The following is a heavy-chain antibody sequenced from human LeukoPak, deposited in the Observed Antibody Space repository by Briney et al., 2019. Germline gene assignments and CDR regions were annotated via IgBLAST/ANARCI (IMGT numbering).Heavy chain of an antibody. Sequence: SETLSLTCTVSGGSIGLSYWSWIRQPAGKGLEWIGRISGSGRTNYNPSLNSRVTMSVDTSKKQVSLRLTSVTAADTAVYYCARELASGYSPYYYYMDVWGKGATVTVSS. CDR1: GGSIGLSY. CDR2: ISGSGRT. J-gene: IGHJ6*03. D-gene: IGHD3-3*01. CDR3: ARELASGYSPYYYYMDV. V-gene: IGHV4-4*07.